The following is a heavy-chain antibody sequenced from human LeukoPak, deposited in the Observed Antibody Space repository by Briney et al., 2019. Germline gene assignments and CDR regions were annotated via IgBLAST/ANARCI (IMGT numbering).Heavy chain of an antibody. J-gene: IGHJ5*02. CDR3: ARDRLCDYDTTFGWFDP. Sequence: PSETLSLTCTVSGGSISSYYWSWIRQPAGKGLEWIGRIYSSGSTNYNPSPKSRVTMSVDTSKSQFSLKLSSVTAADTAVYYCARDRLCDYDTTFGWFDPWGQGTLVTVSS. V-gene: IGHV4-4*07. CDR1: GGSISSYY. CDR2: IYSSGST. D-gene: IGHD3-22*01.